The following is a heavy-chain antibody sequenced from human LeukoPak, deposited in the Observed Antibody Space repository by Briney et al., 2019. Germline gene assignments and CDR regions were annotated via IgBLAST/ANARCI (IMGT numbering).Heavy chain of an antibody. CDR2: IYTSGGT. CDR1: GAAISSYY. V-gene: IGHV4-4*09. J-gene: IGHJ6*03. Sequence: SETLSLTCTVSGAAISSYYWSWLRQPPGKGLEWIGYIYTSGGTNYNPSLKSRVTISVDTSKNQFSLKLSSVTAADTAVYYCARHWTGAGYYYYIDVWGKGTTVTVSS. CDR3: ARHWTGAGYYYYIDV. D-gene: IGHD3/OR15-3a*01.